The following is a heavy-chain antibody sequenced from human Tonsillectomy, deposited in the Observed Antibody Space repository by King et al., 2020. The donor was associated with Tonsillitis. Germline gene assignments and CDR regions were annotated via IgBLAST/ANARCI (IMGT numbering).Heavy chain of an antibody. CDR3: ARGVFGVVMKNFDY. D-gene: IGHD3-3*01. V-gene: IGHV3-74*01. J-gene: IGHJ4*02. CDR2: INSDGSGT. Sequence: QLVESGGGLVQPGGSLRLSCAASGFTFSFYWMHCVRQAPGKGLVWVSRINSDGSGTTYADSVKGRFPISRDNSKNTLYLQMNSLRAEDTAVYYCARGVFGVVMKNFDYWGQGTLVTVSS. CDR1: GFTFSFYW.